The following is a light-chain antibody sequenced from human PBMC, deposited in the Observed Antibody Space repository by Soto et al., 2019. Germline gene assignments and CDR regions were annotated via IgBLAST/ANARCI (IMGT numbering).Light chain of an antibody. V-gene: IGLV1-47*01. Sequence: QAVVTQPPSASGAPGQRVTIPCSGSSSNIGTNFVYWYQQFPGTAPRLLIHWNNQRPSGVPDRFSGSKSGTSASLAISGLRSEDEADYYCAAWDDSLSAGVFGGGTKLTVL. CDR2: WNN. J-gene: IGLJ3*02. CDR3: AAWDDSLSAGV. CDR1: SSNIGTNF.